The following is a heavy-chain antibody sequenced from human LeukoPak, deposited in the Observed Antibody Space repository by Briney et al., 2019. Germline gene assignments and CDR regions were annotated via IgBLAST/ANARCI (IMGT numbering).Heavy chain of an antibody. Sequence: PGGSLRLSCAASGFTFSSKGMSWVRQAPGKGLEWVSAISGSGGSTYYADSVKGRFTISRDNSKNTLYLRMNSLRAEDTAIYYCAKDSPVMTRWGQGTLVTVSS. D-gene: IGHD2-21*01. J-gene: IGHJ4*02. CDR3: AKDSPVMTR. CDR1: GFTFSSKG. V-gene: IGHV3-23*01. CDR2: ISGSGGST.